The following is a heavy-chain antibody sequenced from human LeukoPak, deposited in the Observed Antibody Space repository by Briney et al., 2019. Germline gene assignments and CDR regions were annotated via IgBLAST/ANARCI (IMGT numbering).Heavy chain of an antibody. V-gene: IGHV3-23*01. Sequence: GGSLTLSCAASGFTFTGYDMTRHRQAPGKGLEWVSGISSSGGNTYYADSVKGRFTISRDNSKNTLSLQMNSLRAEDTAVYYCANRFGAGSPTYFDFWGQGTLVTVSS. D-gene: IGHD3-10*01. CDR1: GFTFTGYD. CDR3: ANRFGAGSPTYFDF. CDR2: ISSSGGNT. J-gene: IGHJ4*02.